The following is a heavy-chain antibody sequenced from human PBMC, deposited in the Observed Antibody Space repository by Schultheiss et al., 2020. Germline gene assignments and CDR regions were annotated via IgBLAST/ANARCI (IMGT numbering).Heavy chain of an antibody. Sequence: SGPTLVKPTQTLTLTCTFSGFSLSTSGVGVGWIRQPPGKALEWLALIYWNDDKRYSPSLKSRLTITKDTSKNQVVLTMTIMDPVDTATYYCARAYSSGWYYDYGMDVWGQGTTVTVSS. CDR2: IYWNDDK. V-gene: IGHV2-5*01. J-gene: IGHJ6*02. CDR1: GFSLSTSGVG. CDR3: ARAYSSGWYYDYGMDV. D-gene: IGHD6-19*01.